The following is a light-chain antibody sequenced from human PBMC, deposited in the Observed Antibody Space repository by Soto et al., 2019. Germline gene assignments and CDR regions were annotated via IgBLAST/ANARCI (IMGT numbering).Light chain of an antibody. J-gene: IGLJ1*01. CDR2: EVR. CDR3: SSYTDPGTP. V-gene: IGLV2-14*01. Sequence: QPVLTQPASVSGSLGQSITISCTGASSDVGGYDFVSWYQQHPGKAPKLIIYEVRNRPSGVSSRFSGSKSGSTASLTISGPQAEREAEYLRSSYTDPGTPLGTGTKLTVL. CDR1: SSDVGGYDF.